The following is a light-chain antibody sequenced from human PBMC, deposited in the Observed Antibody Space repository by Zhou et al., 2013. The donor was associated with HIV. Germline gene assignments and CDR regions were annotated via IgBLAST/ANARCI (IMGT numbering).Light chain of an antibody. CDR1: QGISNY. Sequence: DIQMTQSPSSLSASVGDRVTISCRASQGISNYLAWYQQKPGKVPKLLIYGASTLQSGVPSRFSGSGSGTDFTLTISSLQPEDVATYYCQKYNSAAWTFGQGTKVEIK. CDR2: GAS. CDR3: QKYNSAAWT. V-gene: IGKV1-27*01. J-gene: IGKJ1*01.